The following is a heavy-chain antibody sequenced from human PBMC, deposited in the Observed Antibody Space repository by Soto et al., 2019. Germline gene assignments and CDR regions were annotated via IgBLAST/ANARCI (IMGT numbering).Heavy chain of an antibody. CDR3: ASATTVSRRYYFDY. CDR2: IIPIFGTA. J-gene: IGHJ4*02. CDR1: GGTFSSYA. Sequence: ASVKVSCKASGGTFSSYAISWVRQAPGQGLEWMGGIIPIFGTADYAQKFQGRVTITADESTSTAYMELSSLRSEDTAVYYCASATTVSRRYYFDYWGQGTLVTVSS. D-gene: IGHD4-4*01. V-gene: IGHV1-69*13.